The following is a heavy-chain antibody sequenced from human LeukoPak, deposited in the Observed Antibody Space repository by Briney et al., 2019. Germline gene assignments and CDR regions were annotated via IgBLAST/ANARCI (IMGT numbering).Heavy chain of an antibody. CDR1: GESFSDHY. V-gene: IGHV4-34*01. CDR3: ARDGRGLGFYYYYMDV. D-gene: IGHD2-8*01. J-gene: IGHJ6*03. Sequence: PSETLSLTCAVYGESFSDHYWSWIRQSPGKGLEWIGEINHSGSTNYNPSLKSRVTIDTTKNQFSLKLSSVTAADTAVYYCARDGRGLGFYYYYMDVWGKGTTVTVSS. CDR2: INHSGST.